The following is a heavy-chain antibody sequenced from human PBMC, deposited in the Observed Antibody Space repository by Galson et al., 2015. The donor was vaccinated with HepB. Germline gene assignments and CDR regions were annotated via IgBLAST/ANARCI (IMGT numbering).Heavy chain of an antibody. Sequence: LTCTVSGASMSSGSYYWSWVRQPGGKGLEWIGRIYITGSTTYNPSLKSRLTMSVDTSKNQFSLTLTSVTAADTALYFCTRDDRGAAAGNWGQGTLVTVSS. CDR1: GASMSSGSYY. CDR3: TRDDRGAAAGN. CDR2: IYITGST. J-gene: IGHJ4*02. D-gene: IGHD6-13*01. V-gene: IGHV4-61*02.